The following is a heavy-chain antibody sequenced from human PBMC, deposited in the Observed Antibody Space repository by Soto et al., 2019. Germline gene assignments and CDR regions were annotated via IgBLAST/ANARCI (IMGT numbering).Heavy chain of an antibody. CDR1: GFTFRTYT. Sequence: PGGSLRLSCAASGFTFRTYTMSWVRQAPGKGLEWVSGIYGSGDDAFYADSVKGRFTISRDNSGNTLYLQMNSLRVEDTAVYYCAKDVRPDGYWDIDYRGQGTLVTVSS. CDR3: AKDVRPDGYWDIDY. V-gene: IGHV3-23*01. D-gene: IGHD5-12*01. CDR2: IYGSGDDA. J-gene: IGHJ4*02.